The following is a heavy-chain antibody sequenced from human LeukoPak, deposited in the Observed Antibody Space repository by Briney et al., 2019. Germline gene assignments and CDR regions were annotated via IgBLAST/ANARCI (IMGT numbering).Heavy chain of an antibody. J-gene: IGHJ4*02. Sequence: GSLRLSCAAPGFIFNNYWMTWVRQTPGKGLEVVANLNRDGSVKNYIDSVRGRFTISRDNADYSLDLQMNSLRAEDTAVYYCARDPGFSSFDYWGQGALVIVSS. CDR3: ARDPGFSSFDY. CDR1: GFIFNNYW. CDR2: LNRDGSVK. V-gene: IGHV3-7*01. D-gene: IGHD6-13*01.